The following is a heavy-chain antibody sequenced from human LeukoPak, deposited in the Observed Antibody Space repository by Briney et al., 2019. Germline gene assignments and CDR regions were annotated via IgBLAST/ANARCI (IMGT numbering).Heavy chain of an antibody. CDR1: GFTFSGYY. D-gene: IGHD6-6*01. J-gene: IGHJ6*02. CDR2: ISSSGSTI. V-gene: IGHV3-11*01. CDR3: ARGYSSSPTNYYYYGMDV. Sequence: GGSLRLSCAASGFTFSGYYMSWIRQAPGKGLEWVSYISSSGSTIYYADSVEGRFTISRDNAKNSLYLQMNSLRAEDTAVYYCARGYSSSPTNYYYYGMDVWGQGTTVTVSS.